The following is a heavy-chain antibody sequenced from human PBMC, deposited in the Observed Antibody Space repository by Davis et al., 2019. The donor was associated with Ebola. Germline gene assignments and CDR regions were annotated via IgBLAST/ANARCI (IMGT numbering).Heavy chain of an antibody. J-gene: IGHJ5*02. CDR3: AKDMYAGNSVWFDP. CDR2: ISGSGSST. CDR1: GFTFSSYW. D-gene: IGHD4-23*01. V-gene: IGHV3-23*01. Sequence: GESLKISCAASGFTFSSYWMSWVRQAPGKGLEWVLGISGSGSSTYADSVKGRFTISRDNSKNTLYLQMNSLRADDTAVYYCAKDMYAGNSVWFDPWGQGTLVTVSS.